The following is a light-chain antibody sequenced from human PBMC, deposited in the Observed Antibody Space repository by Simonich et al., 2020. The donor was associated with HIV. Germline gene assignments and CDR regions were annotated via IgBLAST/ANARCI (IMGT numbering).Light chain of an antibody. V-gene: IGKV3-20*01. CDR3: QQYGSI. J-gene: IGKJ2*01. CDR2: GAS. CDR1: QSVSSN. Sequence: EIVMTQSPATLSVSPGERATLSCRASQSVSSNLAWYQQKPGQSPRLLIYGASSRATGIPDRFTGSGSVTDFTLTISRLEPEDFAVYYCQQYGSIFGQGTKLEIK.